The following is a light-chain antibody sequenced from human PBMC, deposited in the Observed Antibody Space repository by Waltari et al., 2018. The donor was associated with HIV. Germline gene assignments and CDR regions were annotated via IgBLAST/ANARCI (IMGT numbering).Light chain of an antibody. J-gene: IGKJ2*01. CDR1: QSVSDN. CDR3: QQYNNWPRT. CDR2: GAS. Sequence: EIVMTQSPATLSVSPGARATLSCRASQSVSDNLAWYQQKPGQPPRLLIYGASTRATDISARFSGSGSGTEFTLTISSLHSEDFAVYHCQQYNNWPRTFGQGTKLETK. V-gene: IGKV3-15*01.